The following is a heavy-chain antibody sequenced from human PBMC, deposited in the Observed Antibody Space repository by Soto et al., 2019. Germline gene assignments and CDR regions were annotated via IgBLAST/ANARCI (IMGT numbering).Heavy chain of an antibody. CDR2: ISAYNGNT. CDR3: ARVIGYYYHMDV. J-gene: IGHJ6*02. V-gene: IGHV1-18*01. D-gene: IGHD3-22*01. CDR1: GYTFTTYD. Sequence: QVQLVQSGGEVKKPGASVKVSCKASGYTFTTYDLSWVRQAPGQGLEWMGWISAYNGNTNYAQNHQGRVTMTTDTSTSTAYMELRSLRSADTAVYYCARVIGYYYHMDVWGQGTTVTVSS.